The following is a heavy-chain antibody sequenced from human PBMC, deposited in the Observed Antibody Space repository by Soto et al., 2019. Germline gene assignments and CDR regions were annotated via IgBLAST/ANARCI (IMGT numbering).Heavy chain of an antibody. CDR2: ISAYNGNT. CDR3: ARDTIFGVVIIRCDY. D-gene: IGHD3-3*01. V-gene: IGHV1-18*01. J-gene: IGHJ4*02. Sequence: ASVKVPCKASVYTFTSYGIFCVRQATGQGLEWMGWISAYNGNTNYAQKLQGRVTMTTDTSTSTAYMELRSLRSDDTAVYYCARDTIFGVVIIRCDYWGQGTLVTFS. CDR1: VYTFTSYG.